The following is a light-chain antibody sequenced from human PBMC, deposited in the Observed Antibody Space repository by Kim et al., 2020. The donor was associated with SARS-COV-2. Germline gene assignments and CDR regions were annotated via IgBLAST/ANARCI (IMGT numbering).Light chain of an antibody. Sequence: GKAVTISCTRSGGSIASNYVQWYQQRPDSSPSTLIYQDNQRPSGVPDRFSGSVDRSSNSASLTISGLKTEDEADYYCQSYDSNNWLFGGGTQLTVL. J-gene: IGLJ3*02. CDR2: QDN. V-gene: IGLV6-57*01. CDR1: GGSIASNY. CDR3: QSYDSNNWL.